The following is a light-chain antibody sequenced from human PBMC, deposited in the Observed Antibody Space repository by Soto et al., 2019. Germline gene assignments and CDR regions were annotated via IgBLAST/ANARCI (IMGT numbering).Light chain of an antibody. Sequence: EIVMTQSPATLSVSPGERATLSCRASQSVGSNLAWYQQKPGQAPRLLMYGSSTRATGIPARFSGTGSGAEFTLTISSLQSEDFAVYYCPQYNSRPSWTFGQGTKVEI. CDR1: QSVGSN. J-gene: IGKJ1*01. CDR2: GSS. CDR3: PQYNSRPSWT. V-gene: IGKV3-15*01.